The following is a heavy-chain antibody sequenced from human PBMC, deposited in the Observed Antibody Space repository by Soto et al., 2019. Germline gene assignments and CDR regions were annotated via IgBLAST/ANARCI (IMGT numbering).Heavy chain of an antibody. CDR3: AKDSWYFDL. CDR1: GFVFTNFW. V-gene: IGHV3-74*01. CDR2: IDTSGHST. J-gene: IGHJ4*02. D-gene: IGHD6-13*01. Sequence: GGSLRLSCEASGFVFTNFWMHWVRHVPGKGLVWVARIDTSGHSTNYAESVKGRLTISRDNAKNTVSLQMNSLRVEDTGVYYCAKDSWYFDLWSQGSQVTVSS.